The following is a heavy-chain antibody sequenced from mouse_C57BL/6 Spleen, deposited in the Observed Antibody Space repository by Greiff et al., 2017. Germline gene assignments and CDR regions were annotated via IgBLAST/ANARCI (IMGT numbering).Heavy chain of an antibody. J-gene: IGHJ2*01. CDR3: ARKEMRGYFDY. V-gene: IGHV1-80*01. CDR1: GYAFSSYW. Sequence: QVQLQQSGAELVKPGASVKISCKASGYAFSSYWMNWVKQRPGKGLEWIGQIYPGDGDTNYNGKFKGKATLTADKSSSTAYMQLSSLTSEDSAVYFCARKEMRGYFDYWGQGTTLTVSS. CDR2: IYPGDGDT.